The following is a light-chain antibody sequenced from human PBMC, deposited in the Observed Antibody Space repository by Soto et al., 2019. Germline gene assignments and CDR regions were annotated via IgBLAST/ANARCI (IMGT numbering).Light chain of an antibody. J-gene: IGKJ1*01. CDR1: QSILDRSKNKYY. CDR2: WSS. CDR3: QQYFTSPWP. V-gene: IGKV4-1*01. Sequence: DIVMTQSPDSLAVSLGERATFNCKSSQSILDRSKNKYYLAWYQQKSGQPPKLLIYWSSLRESGVPDRFTGSGSGTDFTLPISSLQAEDVAVYYCQQYFTSPWPFGQGTKVEI.